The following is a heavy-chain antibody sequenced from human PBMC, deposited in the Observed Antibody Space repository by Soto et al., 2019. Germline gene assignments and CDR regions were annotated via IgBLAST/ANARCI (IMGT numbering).Heavy chain of an antibody. J-gene: IGHJ4*03. V-gene: IGHV4-30-4*01. CDR1: GSSVSSDDHY. Sequence: SETLSLTCTVSGSSVSSDDHYWSWIRQSPERGLEWIGYKSYSGDTYYNPSFKSRVSISIDSSKNQFSLRMRSVTAADAAVYYCARSTGRFWGQGTLVTVSS. CDR2: KSYSGDT. CDR3: ARSTGRF.